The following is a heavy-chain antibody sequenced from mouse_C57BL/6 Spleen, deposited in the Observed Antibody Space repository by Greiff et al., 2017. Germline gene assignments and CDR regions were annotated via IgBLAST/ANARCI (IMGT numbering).Heavy chain of an antibody. CDR2: IHPNGGST. J-gene: IGHJ2*01. CDR1: GYTFTSYW. D-gene: IGHD1-1*01. V-gene: IGHV1-64*01. Sequence: QVQLQQPGAELVKPGASVKLSCKASGYTFTSYWMHWVKQRPGQGLEWIGMIHPNGGSTNYNQKFKSKATLTVDKSSSTAYMQLSSLTSEDSAVYYCAVTTVVAPDYWGQGTTLTVSS. CDR3: AVTTVVAPDY.